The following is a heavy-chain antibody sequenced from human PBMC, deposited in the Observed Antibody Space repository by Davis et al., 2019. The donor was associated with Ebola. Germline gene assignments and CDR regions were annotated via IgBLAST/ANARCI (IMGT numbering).Heavy chain of an antibody. CDR3: AKDTSNIWFDI. J-gene: IGHJ3*02. CDR1: GFSVSDKY. D-gene: IGHD1-26*01. CDR2: FGTSADT. Sequence: GGSLRLSCVGSGFSVSDKYMSWVRQAPGKGLEWVSTFGTSADTYYADSVKGRFTISRDNSKNTLYLQMNGLRVEDTAIYYCAKDTSNIWFDIWGQGTNVTVSS. V-gene: IGHV3-53*01.